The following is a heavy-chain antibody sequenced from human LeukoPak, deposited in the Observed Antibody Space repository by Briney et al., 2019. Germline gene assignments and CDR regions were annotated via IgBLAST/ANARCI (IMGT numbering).Heavy chain of an antibody. V-gene: IGHV4-34*01. J-gene: IGHJ6*03. CDR1: GGYFGDYY. CDR2: INHSGST. Sequence: SETLSLTCAVFGGYFGDYYWTWIRQPPGKGLEWIGEINHSGSTNYNPSLKSRVTISVDTSKNQFSLKLSSVTAADTAVYYCARAGGSKAYLDVWGKGTTVTVSS. D-gene: IGHD2-15*01. CDR3: ARAGGSKAYLDV.